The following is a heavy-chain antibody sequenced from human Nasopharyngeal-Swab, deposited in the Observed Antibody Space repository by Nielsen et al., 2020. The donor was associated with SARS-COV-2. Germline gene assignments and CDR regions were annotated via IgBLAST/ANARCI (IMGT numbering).Heavy chain of an antibody. CDR2: ISGTGDNT. CDR3: VRALGEEGDY. J-gene: IGHJ4*02. V-gene: IGHV3-23*01. Sequence: GESLKISCAASGCTFSSYAMNWVRQAPGKGLEWVSGISGTGDNTYYADSVKGRFTISRDSSKNTLYLQMNSLKAVDTAIYYCVRALGEEGDYWGQGTPVTVSS. CDR1: GCTFSSYA. D-gene: IGHD3-10*01.